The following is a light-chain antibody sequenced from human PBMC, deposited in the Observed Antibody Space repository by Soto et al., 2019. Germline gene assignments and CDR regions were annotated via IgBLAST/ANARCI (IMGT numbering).Light chain of an antibody. J-gene: IGKJ5*01. Sequence: DVQFTQSQSFLSASVGDRVPITCRASQVISSYLAWYQQKPGKAPKLLIYAASTLQSGVPSRFSGSRSGTEFTLTISSLQPEDFATYYCQQLNSYPITFGQGTRLEV. CDR1: QVISSY. V-gene: IGKV1-9*01. CDR3: QQLNSYPIT. CDR2: AAS.